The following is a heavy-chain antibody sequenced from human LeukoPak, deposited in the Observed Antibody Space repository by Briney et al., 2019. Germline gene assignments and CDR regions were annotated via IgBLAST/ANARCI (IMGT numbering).Heavy chain of an antibody. CDR2: TIPIFGIA. CDR1: GGTFSSYA. J-gene: IGHJ5*02. V-gene: IGHV1-69*04. CDR3: ARVPANYYGSGSYYNDGWFDP. Sequence: SVKVSCKASGGTFSSYAISWVRQAPGQGLEWMGRTIPIFGIANYAQKFQGRVTITADKSTSTAYMELSSLRSEDTAVYYCARVPANYYGSGSYYNDGWFDPWGQGTLVTVSS. D-gene: IGHD3-10*01.